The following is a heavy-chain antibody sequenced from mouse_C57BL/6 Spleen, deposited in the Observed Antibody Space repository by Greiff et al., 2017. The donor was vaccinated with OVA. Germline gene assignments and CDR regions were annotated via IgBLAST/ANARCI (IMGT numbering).Heavy chain of an antibody. CDR2: IDPSDSYT. D-gene: IGHD1-1*01. V-gene: IGHV1-50*01. Sequence: QVQLQQPGAELVKPGASVKLSCKASGYTFTSYWMQWVKQRPGQGLEWIGEIDPSDSYTNYNQKFKGKATLTVDTSSSTAYMQLSSLTSEDSAVYYCASHYYGSRVDYWGQGTTLTVSS. CDR3: ASHYYGSRVDY. J-gene: IGHJ2*01. CDR1: GYTFTSYW.